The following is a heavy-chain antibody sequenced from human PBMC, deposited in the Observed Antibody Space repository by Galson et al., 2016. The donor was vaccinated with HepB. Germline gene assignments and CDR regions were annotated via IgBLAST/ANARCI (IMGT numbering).Heavy chain of an antibody. Sequence: SETLSLTCAVYGGSLSDHSWNWIRQPPGKGLEWIGEINLSGSTNYNPSLKSRVTMSVDTSKNQFSLTLSSGTAEDTAIYYGARGRRRRYDYGDQLGYWGQGTLVTVSS. J-gene: IGHJ4*02. CDR3: ARGRRRRYDYGDQLGY. CDR1: GGSLSDHS. V-gene: IGHV4-34*01. D-gene: IGHD4-17*01. CDR2: INLSGST.